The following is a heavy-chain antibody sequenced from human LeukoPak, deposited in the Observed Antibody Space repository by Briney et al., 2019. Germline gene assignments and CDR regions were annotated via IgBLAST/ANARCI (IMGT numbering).Heavy chain of an antibody. Sequence: GGSLRLSCAASGFTFSNYEMNWVRQAPGKGLEWVSYISDSGTTIYYGDSVKGRFTISRDNAKNSLYLQMNSLRAEDTAVYYCAKIQLTRYYYYYYMDVWGKGTTVTVSS. CDR2: ISDSGTTI. J-gene: IGHJ6*03. D-gene: IGHD5-18*01. V-gene: IGHV3-48*03. CDR1: GFTFSNYE. CDR3: AKIQLTRYYYYYYMDV.